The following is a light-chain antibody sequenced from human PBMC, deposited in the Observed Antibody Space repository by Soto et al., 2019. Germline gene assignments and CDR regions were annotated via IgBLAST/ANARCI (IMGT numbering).Light chain of an antibody. CDR1: QSVSGN. CDR3: QQYNNWPPA. CDR2: GAS. V-gene: IGKV3-15*01. J-gene: IGKJ1*01. Sequence: DIVMTQSPATLSVSPGERATLSCRTSQSVSGNLAWYQQKPGQAPRLLIYGASTRATGIPARFSGGGSGTEFTLTISSLQSEDFAVYYCQQYNNWPPAFGQGTKVEIK.